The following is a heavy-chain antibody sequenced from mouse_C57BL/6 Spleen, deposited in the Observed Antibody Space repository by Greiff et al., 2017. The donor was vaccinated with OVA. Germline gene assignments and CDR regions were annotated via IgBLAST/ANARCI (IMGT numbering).Heavy chain of an antibody. CDR2: IYPGDGDT. D-gene: IGHD4-1*01. V-gene: IGHV1-82*01. Sequence: QVQLKESGPELVKPGASVKISCKASGYAFSSSWMNWVKQRPGKGLEWIGRIYPGDGDTNYNGKFKGKATLTADKSSSTAYMQLSSLTSEDSAVYFCAREGLLTGLAYWGQGTLVTVSA. CDR1: GYAFSSSW. CDR3: AREGLLTGLAY. J-gene: IGHJ3*01.